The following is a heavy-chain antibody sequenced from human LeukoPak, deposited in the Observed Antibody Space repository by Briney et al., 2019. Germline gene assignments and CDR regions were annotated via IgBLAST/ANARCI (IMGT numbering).Heavy chain of an antibody. CDR3: ATGRWGVDY. V-gene: IGHV1-69*04. CDR2: IIPILGIT. Sequence: SVKVSCKASGDTFTNYAINWVRQAPGQGLEWMGRIIPILGITNYVQKFQGRVTITADKSTSTAYMELSSLRSEDTAVYYCATGRWGVDYWGQGTLVTVSS. J-gene: IGHJ4*02. D-gene: IGHD3-16*01. CDR1: GDTFTNYA.